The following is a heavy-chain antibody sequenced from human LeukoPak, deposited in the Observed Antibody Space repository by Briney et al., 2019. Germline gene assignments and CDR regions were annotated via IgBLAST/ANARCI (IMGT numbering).Heavy chain of an antibody. J-gene: IGHJ4*02. D-gene: IGHD6-19*01. CDR3: ARGYSSRWYGDN. CDR1: GFIVSNNY. Sequence: GGSLRLSWAAAGFIVSNNYMSWVRQAPGKGLEWVSVIYSGGGTYLAGSVKGRFTISRDHSKNTLYLQMNSLRAEDPAVYYSARGYSSRWYGDNWGQGNLVTASS. V-gene: IGHV3-66*01. CDR2: IYSGGGT.